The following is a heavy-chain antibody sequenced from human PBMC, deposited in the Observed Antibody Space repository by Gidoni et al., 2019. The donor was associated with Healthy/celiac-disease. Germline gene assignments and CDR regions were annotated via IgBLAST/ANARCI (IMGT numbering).Heavy chain of an antibody. D-gene: IGHD1-20*01. Sequence: QFQLQESGPGLVNPSATLSLTCTVSGYSISSGYYWRWIRQPPGKGLEWLGSIYHSGSTYYNPSLKSRVTISVDTSKNQFSLKLSSVTAADTAVYYCARKGGITGTTGRRNWFDPWGQGTLVTVSS. J-gene: IGHJ5*02. CDR2: IYHSGST. CDR3: ARKGGITGTTGRRNWFDP. V-gene: IGHV4-38-2*02. CDR1: GYSISSGYY.